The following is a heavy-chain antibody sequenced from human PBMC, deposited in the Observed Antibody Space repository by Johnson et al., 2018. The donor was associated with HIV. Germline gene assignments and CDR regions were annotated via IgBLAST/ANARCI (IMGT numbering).Heavy chain of an antibody. CDR2: IFSGGST. D-gene: IGHD3-3*01. CDR1: GFTVSSNY. CDR3: ARAYNFWSGENDAFDI. J-gene: IGHJ3*02. V-gene: IGHV3-66*01. Sequence: VQLVESGGGVVQPGRSLRLSCAASGFTVSSNYMSWVRQAPGKGLECVSVIFSGGSTYYADSVKGRFTISRDNSKNTLYLQMNSLRAEDTAVYYCARAYNFWSGENDAFDIWGQGTMVTVSS.